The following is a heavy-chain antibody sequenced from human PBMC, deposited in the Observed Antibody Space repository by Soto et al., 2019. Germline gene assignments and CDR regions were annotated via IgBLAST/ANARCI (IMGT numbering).Heavy chain of an antibody. CDR3: ARVRGGGSEYFFDY. D-gene: IGHD2-15*01. Sequence: GASVKVSCKASGYTFTRYNVHWVRQAPGQGLAWMAIINPSGRTTYYVQKFEGRVTLTTDTSTSTVYMELSSLRSDDTAVYYCARVRGGGSEYFFDYWGQGTLVTVSS. V-gene: IGHV1-46*01. CDR1: GYTFTRYN. CDR2: INPSGRTT. J-gene: IGHJ4*02.